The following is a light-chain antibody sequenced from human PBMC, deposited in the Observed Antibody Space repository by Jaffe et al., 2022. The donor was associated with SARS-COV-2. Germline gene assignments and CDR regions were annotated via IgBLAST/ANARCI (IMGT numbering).Light chain of an antibody. J-gene: IGKJ2*01. Sequence: DIQMTQSPSSLSASVGDRVTITCRASQSISSYLNWYQQKPGKAPKFLIYAASSLQSGVPSRFSGSGSGTDFTLTISSLQPEDFATYYCQQSYSTPYTFGQGTKLDI. V-gene: IGKV1-39*01. CDR1: QSISSY. CDR3: QQSYSTPYT. CDR2: AAS.